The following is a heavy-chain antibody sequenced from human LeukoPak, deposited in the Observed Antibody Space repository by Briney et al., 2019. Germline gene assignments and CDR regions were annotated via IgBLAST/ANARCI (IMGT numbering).Heavy chain of an antibody. Sequence: PGGSLRLSCAASGFTFSDYYMSWIRQAPGKGLEWVSSISSSSSYIYYADSVKGRFTISRDNGKKSLYLQMNSLRGEDTAVYYCARDTSRGLDPWGQGTLVTVSS. CDR3: ARDTSRGLDP. CDR2: ISSSSSYI. D-gene: IGHD6-13*01. V-gene: IGHV3-11*06. CDR1: GFTFSDYY. J-gene: IGHJ5*02.